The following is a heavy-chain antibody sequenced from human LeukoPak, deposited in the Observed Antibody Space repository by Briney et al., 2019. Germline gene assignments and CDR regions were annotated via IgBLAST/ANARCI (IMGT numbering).Heavy chain of an antibody. J-gene: IGHJ4*02. Sequence: PSETLSLTCTVSGGSISSGDYYWSWIRQPPGKGLEWIGYIYYSGSTYYNPSLKSRVTISVDTSKNQFSLKLSSVTAADTAVYYCARLGGNFDWLLFDYWGQGTLVTVSS. CDR3: ARLGGNFDWLLFDY. CDR1: GGSISSGDYY. CDR2: IYYSGST. D-gene: IGHD3-9*01. V-gene: IGHV4-30-4*01.